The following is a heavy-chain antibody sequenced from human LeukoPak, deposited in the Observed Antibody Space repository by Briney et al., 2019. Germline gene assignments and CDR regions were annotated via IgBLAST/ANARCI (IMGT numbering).Heavy chain of an antibody. D-gene: IGHD7-27*01. V-gene: IGHV4-34*01. CDR1: GGSFSGYY. Sequence: PSETLSLTCAVYGGSFSGYYWSWIRQPPGKGLEWIGEINHSGSTNYNPSLKSRVTISVDTSKNQFSLKLSSVTAADTAVYYCARHEGALTGEPPFDYWGQGTLVTVSS. CDR3: ARHEGALTGEPPFDY. CDR2: INHSGST. J-gene: IGHJ4*02.